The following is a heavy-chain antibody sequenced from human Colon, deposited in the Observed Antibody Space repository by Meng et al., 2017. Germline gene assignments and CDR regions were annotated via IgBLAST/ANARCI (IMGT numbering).Heavy chain of an antibody. J-gene: IGHJ5*02. CDR2: VFYSGST. Sequence: QVWLQESGPGLAKPSPPLSLTCTVSGGSISTSGHWWSWIRQHPGKGLEWIGYVFYSGSTQYNPSLKSRVSISVDTSKNQFSLKLYSMTAADTAVYYCARDMSGGYYWFDPWGQGTLVTVSS. CDR1: GGSISTSGHW. V-gene: IGHV4-31*03. D-gene: IGHD3-22*01. CDR3: ARDMSGGYYWFDP.